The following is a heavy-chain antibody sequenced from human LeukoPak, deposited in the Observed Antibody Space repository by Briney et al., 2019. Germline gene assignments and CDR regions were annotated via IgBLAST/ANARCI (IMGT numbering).Heavy chain of an antibody. CDR1: EFTFDNYA. CDR3: AKGGPTGSNYFDF. D-gene: IGHD1-26*01. CDR2: ISGSGYYS. J-gene: IGHJ4*02. Sequence: GGSLRLSCAASEFTFDNYAMSWVHQAPGKGLEWVSVISGSGYYSYYADSVKGRFTVSRDNSKTTLYLQMNSLRADDTAVYYCAKGGPTGSNYFDFWGQGTLVTVSS. V-gene: IGHV3-23*01.